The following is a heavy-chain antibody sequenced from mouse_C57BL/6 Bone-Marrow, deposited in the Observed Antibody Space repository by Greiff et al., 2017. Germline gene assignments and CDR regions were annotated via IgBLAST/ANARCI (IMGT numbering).Heavy chain of an antibody. Sequence: DVKLVESGGGLVKPGGSLKLSCAASGFTFSSYAMSWVRQTPEKRLAWVATISDGGSYTYYTDNVKGRFTISRDTAKNNLYLQMSHLKSEDTARYYCASDQVSGSPYAMDYWGQGTSGTVSS. CDR1: GFTFSSYA. CDR3: ASDQVSGSPYAMDY. V-gene: IGHV5-4*03. D-gene: IGHD1-1*01. CDR2: ISDGGSYT. J-gene: IGHJ4*01.